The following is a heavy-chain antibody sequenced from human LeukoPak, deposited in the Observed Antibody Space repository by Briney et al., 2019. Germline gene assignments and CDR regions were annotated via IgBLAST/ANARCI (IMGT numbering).Heavy chain of an antibody. V-gene: IGHV4-31*03. CDR1: GGSLSSGGYY. Sequence: SQTLSLTCTVSGGSLSSGGYYWGWIRQHPGRGLEWIGYIYYSGSTYYNPSRKSRVTISVNTSKNQFSLKLSSVTAADTAVYYCARVCTSCYEGKWYFDLWGRGTLVTVSS. D-gene: IGHD2-2*01. CDR2: IYYSGST. CDR3: ARVCTSCYEGKWYFDL. J-gene: IGHJ2*01.